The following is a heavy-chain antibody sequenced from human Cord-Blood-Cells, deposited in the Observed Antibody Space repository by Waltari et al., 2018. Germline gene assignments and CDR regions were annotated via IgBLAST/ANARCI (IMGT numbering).Heavy chain of an antibody. CDR2: IYYSGST. CDR3: ARALYFWSGYPPYFDY. J-gene: IGHJ4*02. Sequence: VQLQESGPGLVKPSQTLSLTCTVPGGSISSGRSFCSWTSQHKGKGLEWIGYIYYSGSTYYNPSLKSRVTISVDTSKNQFSLKLSSVTAADTAVYYCARALYFWSGYPPYFDYWGQGTLVTVSS. D-gene: IGHD3-3*01. V-gene: IGHV4-31*03. CDR1: GGSISSGRSF.